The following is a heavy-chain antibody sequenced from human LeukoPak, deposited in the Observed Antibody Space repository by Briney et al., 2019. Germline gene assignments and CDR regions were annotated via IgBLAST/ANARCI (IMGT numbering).Heavy chain of an antibody. D-gene: IGHD3-9*01. CDR3: ARCSNDILTGFYRAFDI. CDR1: DDSISPYS. V-gene: IGHV4-59*01. CDR2: IYYSGST. J-gene: IGHJ3*02. Sequence: SETLSLTCTVSDDSISPYSWSWIRQPPGKGLEWIGYIYYSGSTAYNPSLKSRVTISVYTSRDQFSLKLNSVTAADTAVYFCARCSNDILTGFYRAFDIWGQGTMVIVSS.